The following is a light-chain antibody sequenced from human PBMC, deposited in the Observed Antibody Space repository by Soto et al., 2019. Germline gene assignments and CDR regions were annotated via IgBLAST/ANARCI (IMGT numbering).Light chain of an antibody. CDR3: QHYNSYGT. J-gene: IGKJ1*01. CDR1: QSVSSD. V-gene: IGKV3-15*01. Sequence: EIAMTQSPATLSVSTGERATLSCRASQSVSSDLAWYQQKPGQAPRLLIYGASTRATGIPARFSGSGSGTEFTLTISSLQSEDFAVYYCQHYNSYGTFGQGTKV. CDR2: GAS.